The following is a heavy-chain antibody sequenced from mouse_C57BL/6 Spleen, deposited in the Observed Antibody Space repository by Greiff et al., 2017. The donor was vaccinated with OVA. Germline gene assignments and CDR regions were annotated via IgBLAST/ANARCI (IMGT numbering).Heavy chain of an antibody. Sequence: VQLQQPGAELVRPGTSVKLSCKASGYTFTSYWMHWVKQRPGQGLEWIGVIDPSDSYTNYNQKFKGKATLTVDTSSSTAYMQLSSLTSEDSAVDYGARYYDGSSYYFDYWGQGTTLTVSS. CDR2: IDPSDSYT. CDR1: GYTFTSYW. V-gene: IGHV1-59*01. J-gene: IGHJ2*01. D-gene: IGHD1-1*01. CDR3: ARYYDGSSYYFDY.